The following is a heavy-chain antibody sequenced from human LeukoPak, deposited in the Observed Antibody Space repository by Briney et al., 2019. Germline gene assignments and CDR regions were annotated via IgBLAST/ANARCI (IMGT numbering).Heavy chain of an antibody. CDR2: TYYRSKWYN. CDR3: SRETSHFDY. CDR1: GDSVSSNSAA. J-gene: IGHJ4*02. V-gene: IGHV6-1*01. Sequence: SQTLSLTCVISGDSVSSNSAAWSWIRQSPSRGLEWLGSTYYRSKWYNDYAVSVKSRITIKPDTSKNQFLLQLNSVTPEDTAVYYCSRETSHFDYWGQGTLVTVSS.